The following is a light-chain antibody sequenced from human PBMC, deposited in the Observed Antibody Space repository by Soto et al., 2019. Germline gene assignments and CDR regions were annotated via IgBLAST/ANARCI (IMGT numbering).Light chain of an antibody. J-gene: IGKJ1*01. CDR1: QMISSW. CDR2: DAS. CDR3: YRYNSYSGT. Sequence: DVQVTQCSSALSASVGDSITITCLASQMISSWLAWYQQKPGKAPKLLIYDASSLESGVPSRFSGSGSGTEVTLTISRLQPNDRATYYSYRYNSYSGTFGQGPKV. V-gene: IGKV1-5*01.